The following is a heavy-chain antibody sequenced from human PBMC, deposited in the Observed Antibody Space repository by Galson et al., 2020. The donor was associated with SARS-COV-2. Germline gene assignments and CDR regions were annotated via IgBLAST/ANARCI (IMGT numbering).Heavy chain of an antibody. CDR1: GYTFTSYY. CDR2: INPSGGST. J-gene: IGHJ6*02. V-gene: IGHV1-46*01. Sequence: ASVKVSCKASGYTFTSYYMHWVRQAPGQGLEWMGIINPSGGSTSYAQKFQGRVTMTRDTSTSTVYMELSSLRSEDTAVYYCARDRGLEGITIFGVVVYCYGMDVWGQGTTVTVSS. CDR3: ARDRGLEGITIFGVVVYCYGMDV. D-gene: IGHD3-3*01.